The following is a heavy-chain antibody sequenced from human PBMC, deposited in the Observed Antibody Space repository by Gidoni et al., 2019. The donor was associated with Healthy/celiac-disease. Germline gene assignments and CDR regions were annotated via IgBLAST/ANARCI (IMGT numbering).Heavy chain of an antibody. CDR1: GCTFGSEA. V-gene: IGHV3-23*01. CDR2: ISGSGGST. CDR3: ASLAYSGSYTRYNWFDP. D-gene: IGHD1-26*01. J-gene: IGHJ5*02. Sequence: EVQLLESGGGLVQPGGSLGLYCAASGCTFGSEAMSWVRQAPGKGLEWVSAISGSGGSTYYADSVKGRFTISRDNSKNTLYLQMNSLRAEDTAVYYCASLAYSGSYTRYNWFDPWGQGTLVTVSS.